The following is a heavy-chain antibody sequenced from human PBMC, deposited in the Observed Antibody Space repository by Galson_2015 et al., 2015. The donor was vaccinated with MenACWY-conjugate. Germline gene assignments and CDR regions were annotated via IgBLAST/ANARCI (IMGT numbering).Heavy chain of an antibody. J-gene: IGHJ4*02. V-gene: IGHV4-4*02. CDR2: IHHSGST. CDR3: ARGNYYVSGTYYKSANFDY. CDR1: GGSISINYW. Sequence: SETLSLTCAVSGGSISINYWWTWVRQPPGKCLEWIGEIHHSGSTNYNPSLKSRLTVSVDKSKNQFSLKLSSVTAADTAVYYCARGNYYVSGTYYKSANFDYWGQGSLVTVSS. D-gene: IGHD3-10*01.